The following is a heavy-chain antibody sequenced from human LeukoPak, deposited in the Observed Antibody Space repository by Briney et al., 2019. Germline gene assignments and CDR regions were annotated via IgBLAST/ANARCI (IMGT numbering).Heavy chain of an antibody. Sequence: GGSLRLSCAASGFTFSSYEMNWVRQAPGKGLEWVSYISSSGSAIYYADSAKGRFTISRDNAKNSLYLQMNSLRAEDTAVYYCASISGSYYTVDYWGQGTLVTVSS. D-gene: IGHD1-26*01. CDR1: GFTFSSYE. V-gene: IGHV3-48*03. CDR3: ASISGSYYTVDY. CDR2: ISSSGSAI. J-gene: IGHJ4*02.